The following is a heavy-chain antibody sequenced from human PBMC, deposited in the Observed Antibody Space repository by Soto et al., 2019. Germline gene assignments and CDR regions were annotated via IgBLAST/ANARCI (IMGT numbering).Heavy chain of an antibody. CDR1: GFTFSSYE. CDR3: AREGVVTATRDDAFDI. J-gene: IGHJ3*02. Sequence: VGSLRLSCAASGFTFSSYEMNWVRQAPGKGLEWVSYISSSGSTIYYADSVKGRFTISRDNAKNSLHLQMNSLRAEDTAVYYCAREGVVTATRDDAFDIWGQGTMVTVSS. CDR2: ISSSGSTI. V-gene: IGHV3-48*03. D-gene: IGHD2-21*02.